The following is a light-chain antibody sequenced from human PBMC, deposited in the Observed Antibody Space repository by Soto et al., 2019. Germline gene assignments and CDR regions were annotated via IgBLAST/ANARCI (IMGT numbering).Light chain of an antibody. CDR1: QRVSSH. CDR2: AAS. Sequence: IVLTHSPGTLSFSPGEIATLSFRASQRVSSHLAWYQQKPGQAPRLLIYAASTRATGIPVRFSGSGSGTEFTLTISSLQSEDFAVYYCQQYDNWPPITFGQGTRLEIK. V-gene: IGKV3-15*01. J-gene: IGKJ5*01. CDR3: QQYDNWPPIT.